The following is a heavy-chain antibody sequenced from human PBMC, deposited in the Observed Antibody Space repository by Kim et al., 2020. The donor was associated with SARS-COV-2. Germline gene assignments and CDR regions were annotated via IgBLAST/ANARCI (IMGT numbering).Heavy chain of an antibody. V-gene: IGHV4-31*02. J-gene: IGHJ4*02. CDR3: ARDSSAYGALDY. Sequence: YYNPYLRSRVTRSVDTSENQFSLKVSSVTAADTAVYYCARDSSAYGALDYWGPGTLVTVSS. D-gene: IGHD4-17*01.